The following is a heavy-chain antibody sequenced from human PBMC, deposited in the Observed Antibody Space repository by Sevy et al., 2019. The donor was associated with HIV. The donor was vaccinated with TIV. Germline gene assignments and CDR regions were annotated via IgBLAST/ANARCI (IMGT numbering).Heavy chain of an antibody. V-gene: IGHV3-21*06. J-gene: IGHJ5*01. CDR3: ARDKEGNGNGYFDS. Sequence: GGSLRLSCETSGFTFSSYFINWVRQSPGKGLEWVASIGRSSSHIYYADSVKGRFTISRDNGKNSLYLQMHSLRVDDTAISYCARDKEGNGNGYFDSWGQGALVTVSS. CDR2: IGRSSSHI. CDR1: GFTFSSYF. D-gene: IGHD3-22*01.